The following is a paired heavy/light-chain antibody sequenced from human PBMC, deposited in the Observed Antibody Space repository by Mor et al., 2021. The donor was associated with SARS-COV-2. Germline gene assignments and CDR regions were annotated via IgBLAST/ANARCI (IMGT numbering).Light chain of an antibody. J-gene: IGLJ1*01. CDR3: CSYAGGSTYV. CDR2: EVT. CDR1: SNDVGSYDL. V-gene: IGLV2-23*02. Sequence: HSALTQPASVSGSPGQSITVSCTGTSNDVGSYDLVSWYQQHPDKAPKLIIFEVTKRPSGVSDRFSGSKSGNTASLTISDLRADDEADYYCCSYAGGSTYVFGTGTTVS.
Heavy chain of an antibody. Sequence: EEQLLESGGGLVQPGGSLRLSCVASGFTFTSYAMNWVRQAPGKGLEWVSVISTGSTGKYYADSVKGRFTISRDNSKNTLYLQMDNLRAEDTAIYFCAKERESFVLRAFDLWGQGTVVAVSS. J-gene: IGHJ3*01. CDR2: ISTGSTGK. V-gene: IGHV3-23*03. D-gene: IGHD3-10*01. CDR1: GFTFTSYA. CDR3: AKERESFVLRAFDL.